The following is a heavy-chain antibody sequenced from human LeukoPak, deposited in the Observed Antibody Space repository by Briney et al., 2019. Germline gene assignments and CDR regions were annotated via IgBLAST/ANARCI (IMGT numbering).Heavy chain of an antibody. CDR1: GFTLSSYW. J-gene: IGHJ4*02. CDR2: ISSDGRST. D-gene: IGHD6-19*01. V-gene: IGHV3-74*01. CDR3: ARDLYSSAWYNDY. Sequence: GGSLRLSCAASGFTLSSYWMHWVRQAPGKGLVWVSHISSDGRSTSYADSVKGRFTIYRDNAKNTLYLQMNSLRAEDTAVYYCARDLYSSAWYNDYWGQGTLVTVSS.